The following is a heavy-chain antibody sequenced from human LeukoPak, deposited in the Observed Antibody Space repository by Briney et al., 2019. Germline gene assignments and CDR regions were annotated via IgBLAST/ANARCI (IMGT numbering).Heavy chain of an antibody. D-gene: IGHD3-10*01. Sequence: GGSLRLSCAASGFTFSSYSMNWVRQAPGKGLEWVSSISSISSSYIYYADSVKGRFTISRDNAKNSLYLQMNSLRAEDTAVYYCARDRGTTNNWFDPWGQGTLVTVSS. CDR3: ARDRGTTNNWFDP. V-gene: IGHV3-21*01. J-gene: IGHJ5*02. CDR1: GFTFSSYS. CDR2: ISSISSSYI.